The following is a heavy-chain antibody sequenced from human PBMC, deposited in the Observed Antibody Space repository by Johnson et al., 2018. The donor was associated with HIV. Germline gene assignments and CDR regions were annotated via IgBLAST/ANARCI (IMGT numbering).Heavy chain of an antibody. D-gene: IGHD3-10*01. CDR2: ISYDGGNK. CDR1: QFTFSDYY. V-gene: IGHV3-30*18. J-gene: IGHJ3*02. Sequence: QVQLVESGGGLAKPAWSPRLSCAASQFTFSDYYMSWIRQAPGKGLEWVSVISYDGGNKYYADSVKGRFPISRDNSKKTLDVQMNSLRAEDTAVYYCAKSTQANIFRESGPYGAFDIWGQGTMVTVSS. CDR3: AKSTQANIFRESGPYGAFDI.